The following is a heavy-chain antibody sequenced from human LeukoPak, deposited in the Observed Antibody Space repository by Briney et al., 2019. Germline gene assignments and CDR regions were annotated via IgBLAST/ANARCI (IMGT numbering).Heavy chain of an antibody. CDR1: GGSISSYY. V-gene: IGHV4-4*07. Sequence: PSETLSLTCTVSGGSISSYYWSWLRQPAGKGLEWIGRIYTSGSTNYNPSVKSRVTMSVDTSKNQFSLKLSSVAAADTAVYYCARQSTVTKGVGYYYYYMDVWGKGTTVTV. J-gene: IGHJ6*03. D-gene: IGHD4-17*01. CDR2: IYTSGST. CDR3: ARQSTVTKGVGYYYYYMDV.